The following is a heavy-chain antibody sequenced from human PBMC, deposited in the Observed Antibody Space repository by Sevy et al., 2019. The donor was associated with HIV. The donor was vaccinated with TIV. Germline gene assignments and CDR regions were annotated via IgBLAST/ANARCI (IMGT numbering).Heavy chain of an antibody. CDR1: GYTLTELS. CDR3: ATDTRLVYENRGSYYYYSMDV. J-gene: IGHJ6*02. Sequence: ASVKVSCKVSGYTLTELSMHWVRQAPGKGLEWMGGFDPEDGETIYAQKFQGRVTMTEDTSTDTAYMELSSLRSEDTAVYYCATDTRLVYENRGSYYYYSMDVWGQGTTVTVSS. D-gene: IGHD3-10*01. V-gene: IGHV1-24*01. CDR2: FDPEDGET.